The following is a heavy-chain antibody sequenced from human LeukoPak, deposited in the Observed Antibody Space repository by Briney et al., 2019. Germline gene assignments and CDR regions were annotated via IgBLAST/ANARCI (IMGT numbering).Heavy chain of an antibody. V-gene: IGHV5-51*01. Sequence: GESLKISCKGSGYSFTNYWIAWVRQMPGKGLEWMGIIYPGDSETRYSLSFQGQVTISADKSIRTAYLQWSSLKASDTAIYYCARIYGSGNSIDAFDIWGQGTMVTVSS. CDR3: ARIYGSGNSIDAFDI. D-gene: IGHD3-10*01. CDR1: GYSFTNYW. CDR2: IYPGDSET. J-gene: IGHJ3*02.